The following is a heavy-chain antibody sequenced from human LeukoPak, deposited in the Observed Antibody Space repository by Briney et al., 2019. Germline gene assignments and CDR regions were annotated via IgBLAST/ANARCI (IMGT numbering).Heavy chain of an antibody. J-gene: IGHJ4*02. CDR2: INHSGST. V-gene: IGHV4-34*01. CDR3: ARGLKYFDY. CDR1: GGSFSGYY. Sequence: SETLSLTCAVYGGSFSGYYWSWIRQPPGKGLEWIGEINHSGSTNYNPSLKSRVTISVDTSENQFSLKLSSVTAADTAVYYCARGLKYFDYWGQGTLVTVSS.